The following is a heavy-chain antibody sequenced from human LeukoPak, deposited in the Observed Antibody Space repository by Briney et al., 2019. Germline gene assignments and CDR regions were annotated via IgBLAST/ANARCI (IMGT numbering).Heavy chain of an antibody. Sequence: GGSLRLSCAASGFTFSSYSMNWVRQAPGKGLEWVSSISSSSSYIYYAGSVKGRFTISRDNAKNSLYLQMNSLRAEDTAVYYCARETGTTEGAFDIWGQGTMVTVSS. CDR1: GFTFSSYS. CDR2: ISSSSSYI. J-gene: IGHJ3*02. CDR3: ARETGTTEGAFDI. D-gene: IGHD1-7*01. V-gene: IGHV3-21*01.